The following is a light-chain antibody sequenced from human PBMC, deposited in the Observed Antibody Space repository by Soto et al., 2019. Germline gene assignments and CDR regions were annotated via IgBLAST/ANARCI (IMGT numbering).Light chain of an antibody. V-gene: IGLV1-40*01. Sequence: QSALKQPPSVSGAPGQRVIISCTGSNSNIGAGYEVHWFQQLPGTAPKLLIYGNINRPSGVPDRFSGSKSGTSASLAITGLQPEDEADYYCQSYDSSLSVLYVFGTGTKVTVL. J-gene: IGLJ1*01. CDR1: NSNIGAGYE. CDR3: QSYDSSLSVLYV. CDR2: GNI.